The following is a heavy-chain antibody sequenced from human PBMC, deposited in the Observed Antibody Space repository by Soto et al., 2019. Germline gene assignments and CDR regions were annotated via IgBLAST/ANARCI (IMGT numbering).Heavy chain of an antibody. CDR3: ARAVILTATYYYYYGMDV. D-gene: IGHD3-9*01. CDR2: IYYSGST. CDR1: GGSISSYY. Sequence: SETLSLSCTVSGGSISSYYWSWIRQPPGKGLEWIGYIYYSGSTNYNPSLKSRVTISVDTSKNQFSLKLSSVTAADTAVYYCARAVILTATYYYYYGMDVWGQGTTVTVSS. V-gene: IGHV4-59*01. J-gene: IGHJ6*02.